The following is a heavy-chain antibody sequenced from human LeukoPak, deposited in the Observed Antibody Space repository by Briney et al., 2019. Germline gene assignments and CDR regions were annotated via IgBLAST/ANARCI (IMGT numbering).Heavy chain of an antibody. J-gene: IGHJ4*02. CDR1: GFTFSSDS. V-gene: IGHV3-21*06. Sequence: GGSLRLSCAASGFTFSSDSMNWVRQAPGKGLEWVSSISSTSGFISYADSVKGRFTISRDNAKSSLYLQMNSLRAKDTALYYCARVHSGYGPDYIDHWGQGTPVTVSS. CDR3: ARVHSGYGPDYIDH. D-gene: IGHD5-12*01. CDR2: ISSTSGFI.